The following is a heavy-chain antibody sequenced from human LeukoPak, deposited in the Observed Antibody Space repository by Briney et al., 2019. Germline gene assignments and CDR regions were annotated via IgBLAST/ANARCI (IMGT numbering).Heavy chain of an antibody. V-gene: IGHV4-39*02. D-gene: IGHD1-20*01. CDR3: AKDLGITNDNWYFDY. J-gene: IGHJ4*02. Sequence: SETLSLTCTVSGGSISSSSYYWGWIRQPPGKGLEWIGSIYYSGSTYYNPSLKSRVTISVDTSKNQFSLKLTSVTAADTAVYYCAKDLGITNDNWYFDYWGQGTLVTVSS. CDR1: GGSISSSSYY. CDR2: IYYSGST.